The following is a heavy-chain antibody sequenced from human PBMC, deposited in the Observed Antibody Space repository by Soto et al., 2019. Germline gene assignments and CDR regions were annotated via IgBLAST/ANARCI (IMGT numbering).Heavy chain of an antibody. CDR1: GFTFTTYW. V-gene: IGHV5-10-1*01. CDR3: SRRGRGRFGDPHYYGMDV. D-gene: IGHD3-10*01. Sequence: EVQLVQSGAELKKPGESLRISCKGSGFTFTTYWISWVRQKPGKGLEWMGRIDPSDSYVNYSPSFEGHVTISVDKSISTAYLQWSGLKDSDTAMYCCSRRGRGRFGDPHYYGMDVWGQGTTVTVSS. CDR2: IDPSDSYV. J-gene: IGHJ6*02.